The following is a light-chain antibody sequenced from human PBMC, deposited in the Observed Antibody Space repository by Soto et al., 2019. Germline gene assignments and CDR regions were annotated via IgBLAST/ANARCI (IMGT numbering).Light chain of an antibody. CDR3: QQRSNS. Sequence: EIVMTQSPATLSVSPGERATLSCRASQSVSSNLAWYQQKPGQAPRLLIYGASTRATGIPARFSGSGSGTEFTLTISSLQSEDFAVYYCQQRSNSFGGGTKVDIK. J-gene: IGKJ4*01. CDR1: QSVSSN. V-gene: IGKV3-15*01. CDR2: GAS.